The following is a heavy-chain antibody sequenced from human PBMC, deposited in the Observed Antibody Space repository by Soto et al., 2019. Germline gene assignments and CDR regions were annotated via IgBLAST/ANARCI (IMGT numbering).Heavy chain of an antibody. CDR2: ISYDGSNK. CDR3: ARDPDLTGYYGDYYYYYGMDV. Sequence: SLRLSCAASGFTFSSYAMHWVRQAPGKGLEWVAVISYDGSNKYYADSVKGRFTISRDNSKNTLYLQMNSPRAEDTAVYYCARDPDLTGYYGDYYYYYGMDVWGQGTTVTVSS. V-gene: IGHV3-30-3*01. J-gene: IGHJ6*02. D-gene: IGHD3-9*01. CDR1: GFTFSSYA.